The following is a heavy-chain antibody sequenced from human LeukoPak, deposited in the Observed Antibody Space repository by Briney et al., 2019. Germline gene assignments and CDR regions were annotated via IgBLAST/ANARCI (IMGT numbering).Heavy chain of an antibody. V-gene: IGHV4-34*01. CDR1: GGSFSGYY. CDR3: ARAEAVAVWTIDY. J-gene: IGHJ4*02. Sequence: SETLSLTCAVYGGSFSGYYWSWIRQPPGKGPEWIGEINHSGSTNYNLSLKSRVTISVDTSKTQFSLKVSSVTAADTAVYYCARAEAVAVWTIDYWGQGTLVTVSS. CDR2: INHSGST. D-gene: IGHD6-19*01.